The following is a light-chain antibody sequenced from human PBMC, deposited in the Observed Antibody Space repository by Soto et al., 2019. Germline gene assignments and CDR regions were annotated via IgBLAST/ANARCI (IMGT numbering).Light chain of an antibody. CDR3: QQSFSNRPT. CDR2: TTS. Sequence: DIQMTQSPSTLSASVGDRVTITCRTSQSISNSLNWYQQKPGQAPKVLIYTTSTLQSGVPSRFSGSGSGTDYTLTTSGLQPEDFATYYCQQSFSNRPTFGQGTRVEVQ. V-gene: IGKV1-39*01. J-gene: IGKJ1*01. CDR1: QSISNS.